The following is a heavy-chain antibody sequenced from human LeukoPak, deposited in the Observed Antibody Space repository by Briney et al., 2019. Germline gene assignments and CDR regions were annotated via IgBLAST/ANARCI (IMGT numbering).Heavy chain of an antibody. J-gene: IGHJ4*02. CDR2: IYTSGST. D-gene: IGHD1-26*01. CDR1: GGSISSYY. V-gene: IGHV4-4*07. Sequence: SETLSLTCTVSGGSISSYYWSWIRQPAGKGLERIGRIYTSGSTNYNPSLKSRVTISVDKSKNQFSLKLSSVTAADTAVYYCAKAWGATSPFDYWGQGTLVTVSS. CDR3: AKAWGATSPFDY.